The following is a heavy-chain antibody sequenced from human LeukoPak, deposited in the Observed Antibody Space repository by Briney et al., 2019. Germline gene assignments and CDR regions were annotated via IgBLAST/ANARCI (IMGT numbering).Heavy chain of an antibody. CDR1: GFTFSSYA. CDR2: ISYDGSNK. Sequence: PGRSLRLSCAASGFTFSSYAMHWVRQAPGKGLEWVAVISYDGSNKYYADSVKGRFTISRDNSKNTLYLQMNSLRAEDTAVYYCAKDDHNYYDSSGYSHYWGQGTLVTVSS. J-gene: IGHJ4*02. V-gene: IGHV3-30-3*01. D-gene: IGHD3-22*01. CDR3: AKDDHNYYDSSGYSHY.